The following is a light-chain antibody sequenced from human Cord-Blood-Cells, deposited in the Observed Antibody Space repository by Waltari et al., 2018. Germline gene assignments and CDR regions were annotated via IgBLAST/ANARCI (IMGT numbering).Light chain of an antibody. CDR2: AAS. V-gene: IGKV1-9*01. Sequence: DSQLTHSPAFLSASVGDRVTITCRASQGISSYLAWYQQKPGKAPKLLIYAASTLQSGVPSRFSGSGSGTEFTLTISSLQPEDFATYYCQQLNSYPPTFGQGTKVEIK. CDR3: QQLNSYPPT. CDR1: QGISSY. J-gene: IGKJ1*01.